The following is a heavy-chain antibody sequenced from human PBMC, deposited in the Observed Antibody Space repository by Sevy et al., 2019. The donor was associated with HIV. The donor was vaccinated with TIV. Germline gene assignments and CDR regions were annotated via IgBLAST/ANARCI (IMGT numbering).Heavy chain of an antibody. V-gene: IGHV1-69*06. J-gene: IGHJ6*03. Sequence: ASVKVSCKASGGTFSSYAISWVRQAPGQGLEWMGGIIPIFGTANYAQKFQGRVTITADKSTGTAYMELGSLRSEDTAVYYCASHNNLYYYGSGSAYYYYMDVWGKGTTVTVSS. D-gene: IGHD3-10*01. CDR1: GGTFSSYA. CDR3: ASHNNLYYYGSGSAYYYYMDV. CDR2: IIPIFGTA.